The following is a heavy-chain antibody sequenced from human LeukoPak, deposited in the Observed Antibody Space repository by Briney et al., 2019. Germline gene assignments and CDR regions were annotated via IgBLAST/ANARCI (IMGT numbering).Heavy chain of an antibody. Sequence: SETLSLTCAVYGGSFSGYYWSWIRQPPGKGLEWIGEINRSGSTNYNPSLKSRVTMSVDTSKNQFSLKLSSVTAADTAVYYCARGVPAARAKYFQHWARAPWSPSPQ. D-gene: IGHD2-2*01. CDR1: GGSFSGYY. CDR3: ARGVPAARAKYFQH. V-gene: IGHV4-34*01. CDR2: INRSGST. J-gene: IGHJ1*01.